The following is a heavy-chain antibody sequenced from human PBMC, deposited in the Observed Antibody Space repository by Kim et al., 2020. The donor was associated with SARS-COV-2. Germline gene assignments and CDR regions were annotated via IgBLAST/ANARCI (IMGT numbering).Heavy chain of an antibody. D-gene: IGHD3-10*01. V-gene: IGHV4-39*01. Sequence: SETLSLTCTVSGGSISSSSYYWGWIRQPPGKGLEWIGCIYDSGSTYSNPSLKSRVTISVDTSKTQFSLKLSSVTAADTAVYYSARQAPEFAVRVNLFD. CDR1: GGSISSSSYY. CDR2: IYDSGST. CDR3: ARQAPEFAVRVNLFD. J-gene: IGHJ5*02.